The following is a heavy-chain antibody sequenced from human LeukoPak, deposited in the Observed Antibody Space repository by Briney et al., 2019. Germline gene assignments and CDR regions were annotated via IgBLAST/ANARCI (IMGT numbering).Heavy chain of an antibody. V-gene: IGHV1-18*01. Sequence: ASVKVSCKASGYTFTSYGISWVRQAPGQGLEWMGWISAYNGNTNYAQKLQGRVTMTTDTSTSTAYMELRSLRSDDTAVYYCARDPLAAAADRRWFDPWGQGTLVTVSS. D-gene: IGHD6-13*01. CDR1: GYTFTSYG. CDR2: ISAYNGNT. CDR3: ARDPLAAAADRRWFDP. J-gene: IGHJ5*02.